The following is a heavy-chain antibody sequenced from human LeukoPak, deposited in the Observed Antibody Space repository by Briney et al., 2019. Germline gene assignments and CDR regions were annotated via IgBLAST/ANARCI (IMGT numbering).Heavy chain of an antibody. CDR3: VQETGHNWGYLDY. CDR2: VTNSCGST. CDR1: GFIFSIYA. V-gene: IGHV3-23*01. J-gene: IGHJ4*02. D-gene: IGHD1-1*01. Sequence: GGSLRLSCAASGFIFSIYAMSWVRQAPGKGLEWVSSVTNSCGSTYYADSVKGRFAISRDNSKNTLYLQMNTLRADDTAVYYCVQETGHNWGYLDYWGQGTLVTVSS.